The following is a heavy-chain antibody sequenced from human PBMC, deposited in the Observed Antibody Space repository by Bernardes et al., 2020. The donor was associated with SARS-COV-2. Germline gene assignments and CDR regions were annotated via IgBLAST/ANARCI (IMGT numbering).Heavy chain of an antibody. V-gene: IGHV3-33*01. CDR3: ASADLSPSADYYGMDV. Sequence: GGSLRLSCAASGFTFSSYGMHWVRQAPGKGLEWVAVIWYDGSNKYYADSVKGRFTISRDNSKNTLYLQMNSLRAEDTAVYYCASADLSPSADYYGMDVWGQGTTVTVSS. CDR1: GFTFSSYG. CDR2: IWYDGSNK. J-gene: IGHJ6*02.